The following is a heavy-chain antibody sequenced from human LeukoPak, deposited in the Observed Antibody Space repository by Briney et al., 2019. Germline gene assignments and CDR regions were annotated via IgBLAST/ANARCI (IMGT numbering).Heavy chain of an antibody. CDR3: ARHVSGRWELFFDP. Sequence: GGSLRLSCAASGFTFSSYGMHWVRQAPGKGLEWVAFIRYDGSNRYYADSVKGRFTISRDNAKNSLYLQMNSLRAEDTAVYYCARHVSGRWELFFDPWGQGALVTVSS. CDR2: IRYDGSNR. CDR1: GFTFSSYG. V-gene: IGHV3-30*02. D-gene: IGHD4-23*01. J-gene: IGHJ5*02.